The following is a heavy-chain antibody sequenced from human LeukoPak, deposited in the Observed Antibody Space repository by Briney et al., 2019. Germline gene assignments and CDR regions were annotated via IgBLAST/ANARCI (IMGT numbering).Heavy chain of an antibody. J-gene: IGHJ4*02. D-gene: IGHD3-9*01. CDR3: AKDGDDILTGYNSYYFDY. CDR1: GGSISSSSYY. V-gene: IGHV3-23*01. Sequence: ETLSLTCTVSGGSISSSSYYWGWIRQPPGKGLEWVSAISGSGGSTYYADSVKGRFTISRDNSKNTLYLQMNSLRAEDTAVYYCAKDGDDILTGYNSYYFDYWGQGTLVTVSS. CDR2: ISGSGGST.